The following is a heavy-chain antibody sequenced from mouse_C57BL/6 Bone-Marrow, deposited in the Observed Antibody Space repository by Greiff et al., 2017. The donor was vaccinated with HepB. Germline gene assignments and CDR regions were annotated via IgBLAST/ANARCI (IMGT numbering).Heavy chain of an antibody. D-gene: IGHD2-4*01. CDR2: IYPRDGST. Sequence: VKLMESGPELVKPGASVKLSCKASGYTFTSYDINWVKQRPGQGLEWIGWIYPRDGSTKYNEKFKGKATLTVDTSSSTAYMELHSLTSEDSAVYFCAREAIYYDYDEGYYFDYWGQGTTLTVSS. V-gene: IGHV1-85*01. CDR1: GYTFTSYD. CDR3: AREAIYYDYDEGYYFDY. J-gene: IGHJ2*01.